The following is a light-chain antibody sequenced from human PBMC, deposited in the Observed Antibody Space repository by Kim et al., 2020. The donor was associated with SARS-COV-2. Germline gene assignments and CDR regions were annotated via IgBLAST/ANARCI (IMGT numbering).Light chain of an antibody. Sequence: PGERATLSCGASQTVSSNYLAWYQQKPGLAPRLLSYDASTRATGIPDRFSGSGSGTDFTLTISRLEPEDFAVYYCQQYDGSPKTFGQGTKVDIK. CDR2: DAS. V-gene: IGKV3D-20*01. CDR3: QQYDGSPKT. J-gene: IGKJ1*01. CDR1: QTVSSNY.